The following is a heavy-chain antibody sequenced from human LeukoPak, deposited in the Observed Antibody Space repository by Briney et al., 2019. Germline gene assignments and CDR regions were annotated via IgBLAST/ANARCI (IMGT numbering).Heavy chain of an antibody. Sequence: GGSLRLSCAASGFTFNKYAMTLVRQAPGKGLEWVSVISANGHNTYYVDSVKGRFTISRDNLKNMMYLQMDSLRVEDTAVYYCTLRTDYWGQGILVSVSS. CDR2: ISANGHNT. J-gene: IGHJ4*01. CDR1: GFTFNKYA. CDR3: TLRTDY. V-gene: IGHV3-23*01.